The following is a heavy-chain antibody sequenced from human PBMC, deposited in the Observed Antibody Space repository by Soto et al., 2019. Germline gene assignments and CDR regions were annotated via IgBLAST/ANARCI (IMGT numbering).Heavy chain of an antibody. CDR1: GYSFTAYH. CDR3: ARGHSTDCSNGVCSFFYNHEMDV. Sequence: QVQLVQSGAEVKKPGASVRVSCKASGYSFTAYHIHWVRQAPGQGLEWLGRINPKSGGTSTAQKFQGWVTMTRDMSIITVYMELTRLRSDDTAVYFCARGHSTDCSNGVCSFFYNHEMDVWGQGTTVTVSS. J-gene: IGHJ6*02. V-gene: IGHV1-2*04. CDR2: INPKSGGT. D-gene: IGHD2-8*01.